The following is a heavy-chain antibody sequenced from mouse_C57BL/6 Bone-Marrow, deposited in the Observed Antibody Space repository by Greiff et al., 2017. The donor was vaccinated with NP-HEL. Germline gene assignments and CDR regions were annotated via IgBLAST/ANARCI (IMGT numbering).Heavy chain of an antibody. D-gene: IGHD1-1*01. CDR1: GYTFTDYN. V-gene: IGHV1-18*01. J-gene: IGHJ2*01. Sequence: VHVKQSGPELVKPGASVKIPCKASGYTFTDYNMDWVKQSHGKSLEWIGDINPNNGGTIYNQKFKGKATLTVDKSSSTAYMELRSLTSEDTAVYYCARTRPYYGSLYYFDYWGQGTTLTVSS. CDR3: ARTRPYYGSLYYFDY. CDR2: INPNNGGT.